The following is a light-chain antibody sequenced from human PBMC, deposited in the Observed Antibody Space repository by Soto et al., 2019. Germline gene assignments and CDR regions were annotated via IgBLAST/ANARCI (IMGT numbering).Light chain of an antibody. CDR3: QQYKSWWT. V-gene: IGKV3-15*01. CDR1: QSVSSN. CDR2: GGS. Sequence: EIVMTQSPATLSVSPGERATLSCRASQSVSSNVAWYQQKPGQAPRLLIYGGSTRATGIPARFSGSGSGTEFTLTISSLQSEDFAVYYCQQYKSWWTFGQGTKVDIK. J-gene: IGKJ1*01.